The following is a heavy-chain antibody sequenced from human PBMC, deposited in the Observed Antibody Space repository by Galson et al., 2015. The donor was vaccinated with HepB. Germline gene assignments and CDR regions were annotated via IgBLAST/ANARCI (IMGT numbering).Heavy chain of an antibody. D-gene: IGHD6-13*01. V-gene: IGHV1-69*13. CDR3: ARGGYSSSWALPNWFDP. CDR2: IIPIFGTA. Sequence: SVKVSCKASGGTFSSYAISWVRQAPGQGLEWMGGIIPIFGTANYAQKFQGRVTITADESTSTAYMELSSLRSEDTAVYYCARGGYSSSWALPNWFDPWGQGTLVTVSS. CDR1: GGTFSSYA. J-gene: IGHJ5*02.